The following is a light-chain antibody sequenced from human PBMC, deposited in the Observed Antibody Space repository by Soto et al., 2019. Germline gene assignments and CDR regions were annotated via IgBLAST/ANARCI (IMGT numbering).Light chain of an antibody. CDR3: SSYTSSSTYV. V-gene: IGLV2-18*02. J-gene: IGLJ1*01. Sequence: QSALTQPPSVSGSPGQSVTISCTGTSSDFDSSNRVSWYQQPPGTAPKLLISDVSNRPSGVPDRFSGSKSGNTASLTISGLQAEDEADYYCSSYTSSSTYVFGNGTKVTVL. CDR1: SSDFDSSNR. CDR2: DVS.